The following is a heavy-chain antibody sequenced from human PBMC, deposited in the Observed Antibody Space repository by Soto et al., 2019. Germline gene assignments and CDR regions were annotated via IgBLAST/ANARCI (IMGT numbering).Heavy chain of an antibody. D-gene: IGHD3-10*01. Sequence: LSLTCTVSGGSISGYYWSWLRQPPGKGLEWIGNIYNIGSTNYNPSLRSRVTISVDTSKNQFSLKLSSVTAADTAVYYCARLWFGELFKGTTENNWFDPWGQGTLVTVSS. J-gene: IGHJ5*02. CDR1: GGSISGYY. CDR3: ARLWFGELFKGTTENNWFDP. V-gene: IGHV4-59*08. CDR2: IYNIGST.